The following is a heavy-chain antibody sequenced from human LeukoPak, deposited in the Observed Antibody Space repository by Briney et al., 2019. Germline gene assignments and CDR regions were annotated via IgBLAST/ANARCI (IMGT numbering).Heavy chain of an antibody. CDR2: ISGSGGST. Sequence: GGSLRLSCAASGFTFSSYAMSWVRQAPGKGLEWVSAISGSGGSTYYADSVKGRFTISRDNSKNTLYLQMNSLRAEDTAVYYCAKDLRYFDWLPPGYWGQGTLVTVSS. CDR1: GFTFSSYA. V-gene: IGHV3-23*01. D-gene: IGHD3-9*01. CDR3: AKDLRYFDWLPPGY. J-gene: IGHJ4*02.